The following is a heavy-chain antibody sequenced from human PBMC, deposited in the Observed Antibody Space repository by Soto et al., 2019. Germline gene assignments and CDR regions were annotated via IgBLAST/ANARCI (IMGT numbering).Heavy chain of an antibody. D-gene: IGHD2-15*01. CDR3: ARDRVDPRNNYYFDY. CDR1: GFTFSSYW. J-gene: IGHJ4*02. CDR2: INSDGSST. Sequence: GGSLRLSCAASGFTFSSYWMHWVRQAPGKGLVWVSRINSDGSSTSYADSVKGRSTISRDNSKNTLYLQMNSLRAEDTAVYYCARDRVDPRNNYYFDYWGQGTLVTVSS. V-gene: IGHV3-74*01.